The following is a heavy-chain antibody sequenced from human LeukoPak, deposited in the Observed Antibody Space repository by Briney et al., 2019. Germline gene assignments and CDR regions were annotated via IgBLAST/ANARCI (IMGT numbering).Heavy chain of an antibody. J-gene: IGHJ3*02. CDR2: ISGSGGST. CDR3: NRGGGAFDI. Sequence: PGGSLRLSCAASGFTVSSNYMSWVRQAPGKGLEWVSAISGSGGSTYYADSVKGRFTISRDNSKNTLYLQMNSLRAEDTAVYYCNRGGGAFDIWGQGTMVTVSS. V-gene: IGHV3-23*01. CDR1: GFTVSSNY. D-gene: IGHD4-23*01.